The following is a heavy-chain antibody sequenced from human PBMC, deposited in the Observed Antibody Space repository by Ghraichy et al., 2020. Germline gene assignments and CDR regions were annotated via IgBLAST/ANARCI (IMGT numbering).Heavy chain of an antibody. V-gene: IGHV3-74*01. D-gene: IGHD6-19*01. CDR1: GFTFSSYW. CDR2: INSDGSST. J-gene: IGHJ4*02. CDR3: GSLSSGWPDDY. Sequence: GGSLRLSCAASGFTFSSYWMHWVRQAPGKGLVWVSRINSDGSSTSYADSVKGRFTISRDNAKNTLYLQMNSLRAEDTALYYCGSLSSGWPDDYWGQGTLVTVSS.